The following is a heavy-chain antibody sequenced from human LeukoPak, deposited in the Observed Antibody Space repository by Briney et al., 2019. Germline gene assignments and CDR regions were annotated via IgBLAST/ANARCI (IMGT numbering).Heavy chain of an antibody. Sequence: GGSLRLSCVASGFTFSNSWMIWVRQAPGKGLEWVANIKQDGSEKYYVDSVKGRFTISRDNAKNSLYLQMNSLRAEDTAVYYCARSSGSYRPNKFDYWGQGTLVTVSS. CDR2: IKQDGSEK. J-gene: IGHJ4*02. CDR3: ARSSGSYRPNKFDY. D-gene: IGHD1-26*01. CDR1: GFTFSNSW. V-gene: IGHV3-7*01.